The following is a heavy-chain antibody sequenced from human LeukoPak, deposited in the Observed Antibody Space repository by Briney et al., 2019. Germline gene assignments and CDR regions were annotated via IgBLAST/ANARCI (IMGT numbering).Heavy chain of an antibody. Sequence: PSETLSLTCTVSGGSISSGDYFWSWIRQPPGKGLEWIGYIYYSGSAYYNPSLKSRVTISVETSKNQFSLKLSSVPAADTAVYYCARAGGDSFNWFDPWGQGTLVTVSS. V-gene: IGHV4-30-4*02. CDR3: ARAGGDSFNWFDP. CDR2: IYYSGSA. J-gene: IGHJ5*02. CDR1: GGSISSGDYF. D-gene: IGHD1-14*01.